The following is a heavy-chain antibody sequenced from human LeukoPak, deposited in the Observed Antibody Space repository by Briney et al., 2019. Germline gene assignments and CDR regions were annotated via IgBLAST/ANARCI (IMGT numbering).Heavy chain of an antibody. Sequence: SETLSLTCTVSGGSISSTGDFWGWIRQTPGKGLKWIGNIYYSGSTYYNPSLKSRVTTSVDTPKNQFSLKLSSVTAADTAAYYCARRRIAQRAFDIWGQGTMVTVSS. J-gene: IGHJ3*02. CDR2: IYYSGST. CDR3: ARRRIAQRAFDI. CDR1: GGSISSTGDF. D-gene: IGHD2-15*01. V-gene: IGHV4-39*01.